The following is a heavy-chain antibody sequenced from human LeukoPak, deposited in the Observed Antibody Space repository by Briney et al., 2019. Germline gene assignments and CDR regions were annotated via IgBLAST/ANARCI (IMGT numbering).Heavy chain of an antibody. J-gene: IGHJ6*03. V-gene: IGHV1-8*03. CDR2: MNPNSGNT. CDR3: ARVFSSSDYYYYMDV. D-gene: IGHD6-6*01. CDR1: GYTFTSYD. Sequence: AASVKVSCKASGYTFTSYDINWVRQATGQGLEWMGWMNPNSGNTGYAQKFQGRVTITRNTSISTAYMELSSLRSEDTAVYYCARVFSSSDYYYYMDVWGKGTTVTVSS.